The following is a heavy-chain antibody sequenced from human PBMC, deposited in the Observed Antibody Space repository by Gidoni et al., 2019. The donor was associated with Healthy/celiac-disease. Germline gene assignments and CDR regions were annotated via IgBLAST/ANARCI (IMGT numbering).Heavy chain of an antibody. V-gene: IGHV3-48*02. CDR1: GFTFSSYS. Sequence: GASGFTFSSYSMNWVRQAPGKGLEWVSYISSSSSTIYYADSVKGRFTISRDNAKNSLYLQMNSLRDEDTAVYYCAREQDYYDSSGYYYLPDYWGQGTLVTVSS. CDR2: ISSSSSTI. J-gene: IGHJ4*02. D-gene: IGHD3-22*01. CDR3: AREQDYYDSSGYYYLPDY.